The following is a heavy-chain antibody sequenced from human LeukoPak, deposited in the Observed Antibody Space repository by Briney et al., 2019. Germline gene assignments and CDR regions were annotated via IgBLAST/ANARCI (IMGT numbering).Heavy chain of an antibody. Sequence: SETLSLTCAVYGESFSGYYWSWIRQPPGKGLEWIGEINHSGSTNYNPSPKSRVTISVDTSKNQFSLKLSSVTAADTAVYYCARETGGDHGGYYFDYWGQGTLVTVSS. D-gene: IGHD4-23*01. CDR3: ARETGGDHGGYYFDY. CDR1: GESFSGYY. CDR2: INHSGST. J-gene: IGHJ4*02. V-gene: IGHV4-34*01.